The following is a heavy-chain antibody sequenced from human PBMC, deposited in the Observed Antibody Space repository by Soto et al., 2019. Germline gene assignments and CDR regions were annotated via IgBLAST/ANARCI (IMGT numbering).Heavy chain of an antibody. J-gene: IGHJ4*02. V-gene: IGHV1-3*05. CDR3: ARAPGGPGIAEY. CDR2: LNAGNGNT. CDR1: GYTFTSYA. Sequence: QVQLVQSGAEEKKPGASVKVSCKASGYTFTSYAMHWVRQAPGQRLEWMGWLNAGNGNTKYSQKFQGRVTITRDTSASTAYMELSSLRSEATAVYYCARAPGGPGIAEYWGQGTLVTVSS. D-gene: IGHD6-13*01.